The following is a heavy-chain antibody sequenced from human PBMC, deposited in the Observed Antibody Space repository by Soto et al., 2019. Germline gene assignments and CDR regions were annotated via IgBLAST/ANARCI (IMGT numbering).Heavy chain of an antibody. D-gene: IGHD6-13*01. Sequence: QVQLVQSGAEVKKPGASVKVSCKASGYTFTGYYMHWVRQAPGQGLEWMGWINPNSGGTNYAQKFQGRDNMTRDTSISTAYMELSRLRSDDTAVYYCASGVIAAAAAGWFDPWGQGTLVTVSS. V-gene: IGHV1-2*02. CDR1: GYTFTGYY. CDR3: ASGVIAAAAAGWFDP. CDR2: INPNSGGT. J-gene: IGHJ5*02.